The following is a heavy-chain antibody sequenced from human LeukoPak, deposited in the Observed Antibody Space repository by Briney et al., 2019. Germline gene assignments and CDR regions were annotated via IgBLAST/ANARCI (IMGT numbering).Heavy chain of an antibody. CDR3: ARSLVVGATYPYH. J-gene: IGHJ5*02. CDR1: GFTFSSYE. D-gene: IGHD1-26*01. Sequence: GGSLRLSCAASGFTFSSYEMTWVRQAPGKGLEWVSYISSSSSTIYYADSVEGRFTISRDNAKNSLYLQLNSLRAEDTAVYYCARSLVVGATYPYHWGQGTLVTVSS. CDR2: ISSSSSTI. V-gene: IGHV3-48*03.